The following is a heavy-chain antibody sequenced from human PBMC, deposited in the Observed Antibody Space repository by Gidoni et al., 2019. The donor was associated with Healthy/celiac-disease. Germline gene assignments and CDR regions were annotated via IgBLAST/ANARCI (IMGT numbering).Heavy chain of an antibody. CDR2: ISGSGGST. Sequence: EVQLLESGGGLVQPGGSLRLSCAASGFPFSSYAMRWVRQAPGEGLEWVSAISGSGGSTYYADSVKGRFTISRDNSKNTLYLQMNSLRAEDTAVYYCANPVGGADDAFDIWGQGTMVTVSS. CDR1: GFPFSSYA. J-gene: IGHJ3*02. V-gene: IGHV3-23*01. D-gene: IGHD3-16*01. CDR3: ANPVGGADDAFDI.